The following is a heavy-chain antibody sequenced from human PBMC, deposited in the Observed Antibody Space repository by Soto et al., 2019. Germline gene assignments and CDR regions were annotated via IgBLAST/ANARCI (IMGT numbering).Heavy chain of an antibody. D-gene: IGHD6-25*01. CDR3: AKRAPRTDAVAAAGSFHS. V-gene: IGHV3-30*18. J-gene: IGHJ5*01. CDR1: GFTFSTYG. Sequence: GGSLRLSCVASGFTFSTYGMHWVRQAPGKGLEWVAVISYDGSNKYYVDSVKGRFTISRDNSKNTLYMQMNSLSPEDTAVYYCAKRAPRTDAVAAAGSFHSWRHGTLITVS. CDR2: ISYDGSNK.